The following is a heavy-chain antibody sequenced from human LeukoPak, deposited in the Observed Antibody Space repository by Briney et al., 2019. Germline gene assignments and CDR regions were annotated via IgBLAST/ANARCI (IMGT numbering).Heavy chain of an antibody. CDR1: GFTFSGYW. J-gene: IGHJ5*02. V-gene: IGHV3-74*01. D-gene: IGHD6-19*01. Sequence: PGGSLRLSCAASGFTFSGYWMHWVRQAPGKGLVWVSRINSDGSDTTYADSVKGRFTISRDNAKNTLYLQMNSLRAEDTAVYYCARIQGSSGWYGHNWFDPWGREPWSPSPQ. CDR3: ARIQGSSGWYGHNWFDP. CDR2: INSDGSDT.